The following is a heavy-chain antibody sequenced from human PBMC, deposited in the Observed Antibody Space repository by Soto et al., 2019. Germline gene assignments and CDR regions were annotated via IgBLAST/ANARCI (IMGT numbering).Heavy chain of an antibody. Sequence: HPRGSLRLYCTASGFTFSIYGMHWVRQSPGKGIEWVAVISYDGSNKYYADSVKGRFTISRDNSKNTLYLQMNSLRAEDTAVYYCAKDLYDFWSGYPTEPDRDYGMDVWGQGTTVTVSS. D-gene: IGHD3-3*01. CDR1: GFTFSIYG. J-gene: IGHJ6*02. CDR3: AKDLYDFWSGYPTEPDRDYGMDV. CDR2: ISYDGSNK. V-gene: IGHV3-30*18.